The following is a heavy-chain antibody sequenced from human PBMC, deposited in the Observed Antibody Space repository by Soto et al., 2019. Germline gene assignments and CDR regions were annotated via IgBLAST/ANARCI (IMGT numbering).Heavy chain of an antibody. Sequence: VKVSCKASGGTFSSYAISWVRQAPGQGLEWMGGIIPIFGTANYAQKFQGRVTITADESTSTAYMELSSLRSEDTDVYYCARIDPVPAIHGMEVWGQGTTVTAP. CDR3: ARIDPVPAIHGMEV. V-gene: IGHV1-69*01. CDR1: GGTFSSYA. J-gene: IGHJ6*02. CDR2: IIPIFGTA. D-gene: IGHD2-21*02.